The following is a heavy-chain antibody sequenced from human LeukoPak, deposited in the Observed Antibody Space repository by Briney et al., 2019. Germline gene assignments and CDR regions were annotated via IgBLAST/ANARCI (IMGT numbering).Heavy chain of an antibody. Sequence: GGSLRLSCAASGFSFSNYWMHWVRQAPGKGLVWVSRIDFDGTDTVYADSVKGRFTISRDNAKDTLYLQMNSLKAEDTAVYYCARDGDSTVDFDYWGQGTLVTVSS. J-gene: IGHJ4*02. CDR1: GFSFSNYW. CDR2: IDFDGTDT. CDR3: ARDGDSTVDFDY. D-gene: IGHD1-14*01. V-gene: IGHV3-74*01.